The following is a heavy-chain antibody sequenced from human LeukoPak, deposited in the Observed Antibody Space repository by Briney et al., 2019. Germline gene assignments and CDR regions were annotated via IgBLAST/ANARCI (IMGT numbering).Heavy chain of an antibody. D-gene: IGHD3-22*01. CDR1: GYTFTSYG. CDR2: ISAYNGNT. CDR3: ARTLYYYDSSGYYPAAFDY. V-gene: IGHV1-18*01. J-gene: IGHJ4*02. Sequence: ASVTVSCTASGYTFTSYGISWVRQAPGQGLEWMGWISAYNGNTNYAQKLQGRVTMTTDTSTSTAYMELRSLRSDDTAVYYCARTLYYYDSSGYYPAAFDYWGQGTLVTVSS.